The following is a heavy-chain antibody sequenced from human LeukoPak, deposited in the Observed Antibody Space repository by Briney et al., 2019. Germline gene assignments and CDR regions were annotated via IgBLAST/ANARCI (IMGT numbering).Heavy chain of an antibody. CDR2: INYSGST. CDR3: ASFRGGVTTSTPYGMDV. CDR1: GGSFSGYY. D-gene: IGHD4-17*01. Sequence: SETLSLTCAVYGGSFSGYYWSWIRQPPGKGLEWIGEINYSGSTNYNPSLKSRVTISVDTSKNQFSLKLSSVTAADTAVYYCASFRGGVTTSTPYGMDVWGQGTTVTVSS. J-gene: IGHJ6*02. V-gene: IGHV4-34*01.